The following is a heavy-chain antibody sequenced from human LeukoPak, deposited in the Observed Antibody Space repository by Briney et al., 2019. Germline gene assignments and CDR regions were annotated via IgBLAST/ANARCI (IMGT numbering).Heavy chain of an antibody. Sequence: GASVKVSCKASGYNFISYYMHWVRQAPGQGLEWMGIINPSGGSTGYAQKFQDRVTMTRDTSTSTVYMELSSLKSEDTAVYYCAREDVVLVDGVRYLYYGLDVWGQRTTVTVSS. CDR3: AREDVVLVDGVRYLYYGLDV. J-gene: IGHJ6*02. CDR2: INPSGGST. D-gene: IGHD6-19*01. V-gene: IGHV1-46*01. CDR1: GYNFISYY.